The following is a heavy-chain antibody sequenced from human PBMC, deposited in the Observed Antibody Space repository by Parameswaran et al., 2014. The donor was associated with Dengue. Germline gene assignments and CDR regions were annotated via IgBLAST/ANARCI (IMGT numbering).Heavy chain of an antibody. J-gene: IGHJ6*03. D-gene: IGHD2-2*02. Sequence: KWIRQPQEGLEWVSYISSSGSTIYYADSVKGRFTISRDNAKNSLYLQMNSLRAEDTAVYYCARDGVVVVPAAIRGYYYYYYMDVWGKGTTVTVSS. V-gene: IGHV3-48*03. CDR3: ARDGVVVVPAAIRGYYYYYYMDV. CDR2: ISSSGSTI.